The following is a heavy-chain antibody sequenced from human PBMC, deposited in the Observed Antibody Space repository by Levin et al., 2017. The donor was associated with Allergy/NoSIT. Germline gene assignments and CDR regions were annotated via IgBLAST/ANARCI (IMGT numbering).Heavy chain of an antibody. D-gene: IGHD3-10*01. J-gene: IGHJ4*02. CDR1: GYTFTGYY. CDR3: ARDGYYYGSGDFDY. V-gene: IGHV1-2*02. Sequence: ASVKVSCKASGYTFTGYYMHWVRQAPGQGLEWMGWINPNSGGTNYAQKFQGRVTMTRDTSISTAYMELSRLRSDDTAVYYCARDGYYYGSGDFDYWGQGTLVTVSS. CDR2: INPNSGGT.